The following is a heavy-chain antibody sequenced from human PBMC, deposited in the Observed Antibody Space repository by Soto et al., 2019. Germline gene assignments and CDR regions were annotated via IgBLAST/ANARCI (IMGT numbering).Heavy chain of an antibody. D-gene: IGHD6-13*01. CDR2: IYHSGST. CDR1: GGSISSGGYS. J-gene: IGHJ4*02. CDR3: ARDSGYSSSWSTFDY. V-gene: IGHV4-30-2*01. Sequence: QLQLQESGSGLVKPSQTLSLTCAVSGGSISSGGYSWSWIRQPPGKGLEWIGYIYHSGSTCYNPSLKSRVTISVDRSQNQCSLKLSSVTAADTAVYYCARDSGYSSSWSTFDYWGQGTLVTVSS.